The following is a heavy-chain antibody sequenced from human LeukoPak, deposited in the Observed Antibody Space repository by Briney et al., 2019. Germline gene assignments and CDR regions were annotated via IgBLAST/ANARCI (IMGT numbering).Heavy chain of an antibody. V-gene: IGHV1-18*01. J-gene: IGHJ5*02. CDR1: GYTFTSYG. Sequence: ASVKVSCKASGYTFTSYGISWVRQAPGQGLEWMGWISAYNGNTNYAQKLQGRVTMTTDTSTSTAYMELRSLRSEDTAVYYCAREVRYSSTNWFDPWGQGTLVTVSS. CDR2: ISAYNGNT. D-gene: IGHD6-13*01. CDR3: AREVRYSSTNWFDP.